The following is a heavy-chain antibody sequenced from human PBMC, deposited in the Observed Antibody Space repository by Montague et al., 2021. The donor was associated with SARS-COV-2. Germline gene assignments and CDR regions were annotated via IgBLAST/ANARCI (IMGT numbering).Heavy chain of an antibody. CDR1: GGSISGSNYD. V-gene: IGHV4-39*01. J-gene: IGHJ4*02. D-gene: IGHD1-7*01. CDR3: ARLLLELPGDY. Sequence: ETLSLTCTVSGGSISGSNYDWAWIRQPPGKGLEWIGSIYYSGSTYDNPSLKSRVSISVDTSKNQFSLKLNSVTAADTAVYYCARLLLELPGDYWGQGTLVTVSS. CDR2: IYYSGST.